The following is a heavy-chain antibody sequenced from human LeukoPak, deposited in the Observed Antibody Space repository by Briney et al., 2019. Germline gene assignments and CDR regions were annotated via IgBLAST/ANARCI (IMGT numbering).Heavy chain of an antibody. V-gene: IGHV1-2*02. Sequence: ASVKVSCKASGYTFTGHYMHWVRQAPGQGLEWMGWINPTSGVTNYAQKFQGRVTMTRDTSNSTAYMELSRLGSDDTAVYYCARDNSFDSSAYYYSFPYFDYWGQGTLVTVSS. J-gene: IGHJ4*02. D-gene: IGHD3-22*01. CDR3: ARDNSFDSSAYYYSFPYFDY. CDR1: GYTFTGHY. CDR2: INPTSGVT.